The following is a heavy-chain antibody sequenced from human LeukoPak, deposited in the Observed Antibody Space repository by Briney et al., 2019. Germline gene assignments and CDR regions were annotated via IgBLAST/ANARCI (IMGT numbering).Heavy chain of an antibody. CDR2: INHSGST. J-gene: IGHJ6*03. D-gene: IGHD3-22*01. V-gene: IGHV4-34*01. CDR3: ARQAYYYDSSGYYYQAYYYYYMDV. CDR1: GGSFSGYY. Sequence: SETLSLTCAVYGGSFSGYYWSWIRQPPGKGLEWIGEINHSGSTNYNPSLKSRVTISVDTSKNQFSLKLSSVTAADTAVYYCARQAYYYDSSGYYYQAYYYYYMDVWGKGTTVTISS.